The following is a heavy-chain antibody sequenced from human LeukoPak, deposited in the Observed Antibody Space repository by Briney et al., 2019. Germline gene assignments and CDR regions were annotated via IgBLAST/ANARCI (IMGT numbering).Heavy chain of an antibody. V-gene: IGHV1-2*02. Sequence: ASVKVSCKASGYTFTGYYMHWVRQAPGQGLEWMGWINPNSGGTNYAQKFQGRVTMTRDTSISTAYMELSRLRSDDTAVYYCARRAYTMVRGVPLDYWGQGTLVTVSS. J-gene: IGHJ4*02. CDR3: ARRAYTMVRGVPLDY. D-gene: IGHD3-10*01. CDR2: INPNSGGT. CDR1: GYTFTGYY.